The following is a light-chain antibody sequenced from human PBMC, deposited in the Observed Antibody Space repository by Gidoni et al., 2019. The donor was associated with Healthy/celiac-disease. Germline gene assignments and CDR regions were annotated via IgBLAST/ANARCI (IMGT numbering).Light chain of an antibody. CDR3: QQSYSTPPLT. J-gene: IGKJ4*01. CDR2: AAA. CDR1: QSISSY. Sequence: DTQLTHSPSSLSASVGDSVTITCRASQSISSYLNWYQQKPGKAAHLLIYAAARLQSRVPSRFSGSGSGTDFTLTISSLQPEDFATYYCQQSYSTPPLTFGGGTKVEIK. V-gene: IGKV1-39*01.